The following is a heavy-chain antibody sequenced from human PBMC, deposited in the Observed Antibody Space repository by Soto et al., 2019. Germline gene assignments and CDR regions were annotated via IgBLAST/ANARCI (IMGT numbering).Heavy chain of an antibody. CDR1: GFTFSSYE. CDR3: ARGTISGAMVVGGPTTFDY. Sequence: EVQLVESGGGLVQPGGSLRLSCAASGFTFSSYEMNWVRQAPGKGLEWVSYISSSGSTIYYADSVKGRFTISRDNAKNSLYLQMNSLRAEDTAVYYCARGTISGAMVVGGPTTFDYWGQGTLVTVSS. CDR2: ISSSGSTI. D-gene: IGHD2-15*01. V-gene: IGHV3-48*03. J-gene: IGHJ4*02.